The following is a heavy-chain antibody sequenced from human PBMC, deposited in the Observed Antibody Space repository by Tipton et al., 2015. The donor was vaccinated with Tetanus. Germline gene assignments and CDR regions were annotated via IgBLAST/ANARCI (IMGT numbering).Heavy chain of an antibody. CDR3: ARSFRPRRITMVRGALGYFDY. CDR1: GGSISSPNYY. CDR2: VYYSGST. V-gene: IGHV4-39*07. J-gene: IGHJ4*02. Sequence: LRLSCTVSGGSISSPNYYWGWIRQPPGKGMEWIGSVYYSGSTYYNPPLKSRVTISVDTSKSQFSLKLSSVTAADTAVYYCARSFRPRRITMVRGALGYFDYWGQGTLVTVSS. D-gene: IGHD3-10*01.